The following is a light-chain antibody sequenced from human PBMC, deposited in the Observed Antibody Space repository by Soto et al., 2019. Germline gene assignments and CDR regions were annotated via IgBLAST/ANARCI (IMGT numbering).Light chain of an antibody. CDR3: QQSYSTPYT. Sequence: DIQMTQSPSSLSASVGDRVTITCRASQSISSYLNWYQQKPGKAPKPLIYTASSLQSRVPSRFSGSGHGTDFTLTISSLQPEDFATYYCQQSYSTPYTFGQGTKLEIK. CDR1: QSISSY. J-gene: IGKJ2*01. V-gene: IGKV1-39*01. CDR2: TAS.